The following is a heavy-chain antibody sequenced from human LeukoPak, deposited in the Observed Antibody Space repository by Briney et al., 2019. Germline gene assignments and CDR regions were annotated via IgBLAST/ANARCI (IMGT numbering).Heavy chain of an antibody. J-gene: IGHJ4*02. V-gene: IGHV4-4*07. D-gene: IGHD4-17*01. CDR1: GGSISSYY. CDR3: ARDSPANGDPDY. CDR2: IYTSGST. Sequence: SETLSLTCTVSGGSISSYYWSWIRQPAGKGLEWIGRIYTSGSTNYNPSLKSRVTMSVDTSKNQFSLKLSSATAADTAVYYCARDSPANGDPDYWGQGTLVTVSS.